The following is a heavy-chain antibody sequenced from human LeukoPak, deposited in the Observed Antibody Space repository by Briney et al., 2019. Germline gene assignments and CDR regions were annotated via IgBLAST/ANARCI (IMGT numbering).Heavy chain of an antibody. CDR1: GFSFSSYG. J-gene: IGHJ3*02. CDR3: AKDVLRYFDWLLEDAFDI. CDR2: ISYEGSNK. V-gene: IGHV3-30*02. Sequence: GGSLRLSCTASGFSFSSYGMHWVRQAPGKGLEWVAYISYEGSNKKEADSVKGRFTISRDNAKNSLYLQMNSLRAEDTALYYCAKDVLRYFDWLLEDAFDIWGQGTMVTVSS. D-gene: IGHD3-9*01.